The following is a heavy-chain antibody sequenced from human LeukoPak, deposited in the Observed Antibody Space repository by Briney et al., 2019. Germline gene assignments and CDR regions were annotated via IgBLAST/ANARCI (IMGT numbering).Heavy chain of an antibody. CDR3: ASWAGNTQSDSWSGPFDY. CDR2: ISDSGRTA. CDR1: GLTFSNFK. J-gene: IGHJ4*02. Sequence: GGSLRLSCAVSGLTFSNFKMNWVRQAPGKGLEWVSYISDSGRTAFYADSVKGRFTISRDNAKNSLYLQMSSLRVEDTAVYYCASWAGNTQSDSWSGPFDYWGQGTLVTVSS. V-gene: IGHV3-48*03. D-gene: IGHD3-3*01.